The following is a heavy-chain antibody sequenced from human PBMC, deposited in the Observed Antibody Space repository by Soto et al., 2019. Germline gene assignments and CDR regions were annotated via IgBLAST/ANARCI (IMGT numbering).Heavy chain of an antibody. J-gene: IGHJ3*02. CDR3: ARDVADDSSGYSDGASAFDI. Sequence: ASVKVSCKASGYTFTSYGISWVRQAPGQGLEWMGWISAYNGNTNYAQKLQGRVTMTTDTSTSTAYMELRSLRSDDTAVYYCARDVADDSSGYSDGASAFDIWGQGTMVNVS. CDR1: GYTFTSYG. D-gene: IGHD3-22*01. V-gene: IGHV1-18*01. CDR2: ISAYNGNT.